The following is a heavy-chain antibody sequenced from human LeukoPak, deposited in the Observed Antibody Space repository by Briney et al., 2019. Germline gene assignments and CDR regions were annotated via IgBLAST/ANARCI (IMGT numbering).Heavy chain of an antibody. Sequence: GSLRLSCAAYGFTFSRYSLNWVRQAPGKGLGWVSFISSSSITIYYADSVKGRFTISRDNAEKSLYLQMNSLRAEDTAVYYCARDRGGSYSAIDYWGQGTLVTVSS. CDR3: ARDRGGSYSAIDY. V-gene: IGHV3-48*04. D-gene: IGHD2-15*01. CDR2: ISSSSITI. J-gene: IGHJ4*02. CDR1: GFTFSRYS.